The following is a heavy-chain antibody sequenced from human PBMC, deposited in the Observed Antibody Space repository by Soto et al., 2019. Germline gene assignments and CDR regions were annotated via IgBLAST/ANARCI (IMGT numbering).Heavy chain of an antibody. CDR1: GYTFTSYG. CDR3: ARDTWFGELYDAFDI. Sequence: ASVKVSCKASGYTFTSYGISWVRQAPGQGLEWMGWISACNGNTNYAQKLQGRVTMTTDTSTSTAYMELRSLRSDDTAVYYCARDTWFGELYDAFDIWGQGTMVTVSS. CDR2: ISACNGNT. V-gene: IGHV1-18*01. J-gene: IGHJ3*02. D-gene: IGHD3-10*01.